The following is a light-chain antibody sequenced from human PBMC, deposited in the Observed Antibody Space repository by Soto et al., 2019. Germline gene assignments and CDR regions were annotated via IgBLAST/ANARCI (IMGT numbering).Light chain of an antibody. Sequence: EILFTQSPGTLSLSPGERATLSCRASQSVSSSYLAWYQQKPGRAPRLLIFGASNRATGIPDRLSGSGSGTDFTLTISRLEPEDFAVYYCQQYGSSGTFGQGTKVDIK. V-gene: IGKV3-20*01. CDR1: QSVSSSY. J-gene: IGKJ1*01. CDR3: QQYGSSGT. CDR2: GAS.